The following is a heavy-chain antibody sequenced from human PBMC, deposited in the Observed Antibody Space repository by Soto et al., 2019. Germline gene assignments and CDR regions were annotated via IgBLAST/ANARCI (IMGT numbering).Heavy chain of an antibody. CDR2: IYYSGST. Sequence: QVQLQESGPGLVKPSETLSLTCTVSGDSISSYYWSWIRQPPGKGLEWIGYIYYSGSTNYNPSLKRRGTISVNTSKNQFSLNLSSVTAADTAVYYCASSNIAAAGFYYYGMDVWGRGTTVTVSS. CDR1: GDSISSYY. CDR3: ASSNIAAAGFYYYGMDV. J-gene: IGHJ6*02. V-gene: IGHV4-59*01. D-gene: IGHD6-13*01.